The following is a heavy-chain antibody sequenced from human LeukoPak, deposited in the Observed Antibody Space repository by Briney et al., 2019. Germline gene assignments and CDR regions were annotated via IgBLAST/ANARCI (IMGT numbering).Heavy chain of an antibody. CDR3: ARGRPHGNDY. Sequence: GGSLRLSCAASGFTFSSYWMNWVRQAPGKGLVWVSRIASDGSSTTYADSVKGRFSISRDNAKNTLYLQMNSLRVEDTAVYYCARGRPHGNDYWGQGTLVTVSS. D-gene: IGHD4-23*01. V-gene: IGHV3-74*01. CDR2: IASDGSST. CDR1: GFTFSSYW. J-gene: IGHJ4*02.